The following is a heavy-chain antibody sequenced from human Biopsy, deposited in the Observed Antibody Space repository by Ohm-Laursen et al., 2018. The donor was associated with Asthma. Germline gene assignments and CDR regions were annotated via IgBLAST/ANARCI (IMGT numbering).Heavy chain of an antibody. V-gene: IGHV1-69*01. J-gene: IGHJ4*02. D-gene: IGHD2-2*01. CDR3: ARKAGSCISRTCYSLDF. Sequence: SSVTVSCKSLGGTFNTYVIGWVRQAPGQGLEWMGGINSVFGTTTYPQKFQDRVTITADDSTSTVYTELSSLRSEDTAVYYCARKAGSCISRTCYSLDFWGQGTLVTVSS. CDR2: INSVFGTT. CDR1: GGTFNTYV.